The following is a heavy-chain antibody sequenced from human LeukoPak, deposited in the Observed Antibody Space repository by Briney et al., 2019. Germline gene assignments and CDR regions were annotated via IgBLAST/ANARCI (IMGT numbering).Heavy chain of an antibody. CDR3: ARELIDGYNYYFDY. V-gene: IGHV3-74*01. Sequence: GGSLRLSCAASGFTFSTYWMQWVRQAPGKGLVWVSHINGDGSSTTYADSVKGRFTISRDNAKNTLYLQMNSLRAEDTAVYYCARELIDGYNYYFDYWGQGTLVTVSS. CDR1: GFTFSTYW. CDR2: INGDGSST. J-gene: IGHJ4*02. D-gene: IGHD5-24*01.